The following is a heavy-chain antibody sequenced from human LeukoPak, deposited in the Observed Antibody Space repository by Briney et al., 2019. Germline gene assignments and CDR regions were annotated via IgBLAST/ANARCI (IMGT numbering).Heavy chain of an antibody. D-gene: IGHD6-13*01. CDR1: GFTFSSDS. CDR2: ISSSSSHI. J-gene: IGHJ1*01. Sequence: NPGGYLRLSCVASGFTFSSDSMNWVRQAPGKGLEWVSSISSSSSHIYYADSVKGRFTISRDNAKNSLYLQMNSLRAEDTAVYYCTSNPPGIARDGAEYFQHWGQGTLVTVSS. CDR3: TSNPPGIARDGAEYFQH. V-gene: IGHV3-21*01.